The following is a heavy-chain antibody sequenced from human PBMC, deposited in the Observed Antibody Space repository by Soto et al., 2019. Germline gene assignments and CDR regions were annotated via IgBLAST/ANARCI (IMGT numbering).Heavy chain of an antibody. CDR2: ISSSSSYI. D-gene: IGHD2-15*01. V-gene: IGHV3-21*01. Sequence: GGSLGLCCASSGVTFSSYSMNWVRQAPGKGLEWVSSISSSSSYIYYADSVEGRFTISRDNAKNSLYLQMNSLRAEDTAVYYCARGVGAADATPVDDAFDIRRKGTMVSV. J-gene: IGHJ3*02. CDR1: GVTFSSYS. CDR3: ARGVGAADATPVDDAFDI.